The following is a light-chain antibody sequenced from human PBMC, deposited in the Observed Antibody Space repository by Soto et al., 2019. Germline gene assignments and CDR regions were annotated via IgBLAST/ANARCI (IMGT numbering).Light chain of an antibody. CDR3: QQSYSTPGT. Sequence: DIQITHSPASLSASVGDRVTITCRASQSISNYLNWYQQKPGKAPKLLIYAASSLQSGVPSRFSGSGSGTDFTLTISSLQPEDFATYYCQQSYSTPGTFGQGTRLEI. CDR1: QSISNY. CDR2: AAS. J-gene: IGKJ5*01. V-gene: IGKV1-39*01.